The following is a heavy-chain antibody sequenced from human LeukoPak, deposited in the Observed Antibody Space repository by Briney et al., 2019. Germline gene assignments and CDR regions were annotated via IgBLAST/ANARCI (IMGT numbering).Heavy chain of an antibody. J-gene: IGHJ4*02. V-gene: IGHV1-69*05. CDR2: IIPIFGTA. Sequence: ASVKVSCKASGGTFSSYAISWVRQAPGQGLEWMGRIIPIFGTANYAQKFQGRVTITTDESTSTAYMELSRLRSDDTAVYYCATRDGYNPEYFDYWGQGTLVTVSS. CDR1: GGTFSSYA. CDR3: ATRDGYNPEYFDY. D-gene: IGHD5-24*01.